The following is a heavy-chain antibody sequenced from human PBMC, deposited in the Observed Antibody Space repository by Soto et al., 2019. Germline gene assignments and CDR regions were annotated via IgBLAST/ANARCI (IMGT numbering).Heavy chain of an antibody. Sequence: QITLNESGPTVVRPTETLTLTCRFSGFSLTTSGVGVGWVRQSPGKAPEWLALIYWDDDKRYSESLKSRLTITKDPSKNQVVLTVANLDPTDTATYYCAHRVLRTVFGLVTTTAIYFDFWGQGTPVAFSS. CDR2: IYWDDDK. D-gene: IGHD3-3*01. CDR3: AHRVLRTVFGLVTTTAIYFDF. J-gene: IGHJ4*02. V-gene: IGHV2-5*02. CDR1: GFSLTTSGVG.